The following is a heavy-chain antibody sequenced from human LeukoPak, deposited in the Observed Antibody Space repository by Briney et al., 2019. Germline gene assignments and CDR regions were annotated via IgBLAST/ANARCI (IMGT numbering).Heavy chain of an antibody. Sequence: PGGALRLSCAASGFTFSSYSMNWVRQAPGKGLEWVSSISSSSSYIYYADSVKGRFTISRDNAKNSLYLQMNSLRAEDTAVYCCARSLKGPYLVEIAVAFDIWGQGTMVTVSS. CDR1: GFTFSSYS. CDR2: ISSSSSYI. D-gene: IGHD2-21*01. J-gene: IGHJ3*02. V-gene: IGHV3-21*01. CDR3: ARSLKGPYLVEIAVAFDI.